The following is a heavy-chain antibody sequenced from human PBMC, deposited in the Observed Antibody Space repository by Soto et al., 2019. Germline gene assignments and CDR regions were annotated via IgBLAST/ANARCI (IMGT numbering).Heavy chain of an antibody. CDR1: GLIFSDYH. CDR2: IRRKANSYTT. Sequence: EVQLVESGGGLVQPGGSLRLSCAASGLIFSDYHMDWVRQAPGKGLEWVGRIRRKANSYTTEYAGSVKGRFTISRDDSKNPLYLQMTSLKTEDMAVYYCARLGSWSGGSHDMDVWCQGTRVTVSS. V-gene: IGHV3-72*01. J-gene: IGHJ6*02. D-gene: IGHD2-15*01. CDR3: ARLGSWSGGSHDMDV.